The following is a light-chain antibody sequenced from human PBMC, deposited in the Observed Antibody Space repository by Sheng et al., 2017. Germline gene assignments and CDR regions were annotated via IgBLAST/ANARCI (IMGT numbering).Light chain of an antibody. CDR3: SSYTSSATVV. Sequence: QSALTQPASVSGSPGQSITISCTGTSSDIGLYTYVSWYQQYPGKAPKLMIYDVTDRPSGVSNRFSGSKSGNTASLTISGLQAEDEADYYCSSYTSSATVVFGWGTKLTVL. J-gene: IGLJ2*01. CDR1: SSDIGLYTY. CDR2: DVT. V-gene: IGLV2-14*03.